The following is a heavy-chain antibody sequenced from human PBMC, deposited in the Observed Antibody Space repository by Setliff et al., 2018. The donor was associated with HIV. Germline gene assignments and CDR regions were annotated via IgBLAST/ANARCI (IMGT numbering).Heavy chain of an antibody. CDR1: GYSFTSNW. CDR2: IHPVDSDT. D-gene: IGHD6-13*01. CDR3: ARHRHTAAGTLDAFYI. Sequence: GESLKISCKGSGYSFTSNWIGWVRQMPGKGLEWMGIIHPVDSDTRYSPSFQGQVTISADKSISTAYLQWSTLKASDTAIYYCARHRHTAAGTLDAFYILGQGTVVTVSS. V-gene: IGHV5-51*01. J-gene: IGHJ3*02.